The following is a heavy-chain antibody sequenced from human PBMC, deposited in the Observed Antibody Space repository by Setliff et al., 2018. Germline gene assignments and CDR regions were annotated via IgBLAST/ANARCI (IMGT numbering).Heavy chain of an antibody. J-gene: IGHJ4*02. D-gene: IGHD1-1*01. CDR1: GVSVSGYF. CDR2: ISYSGST. CDR3: ARDGAGHTESWKGHFGY. V-gene: IGHV4-59*02. Sequence: SETLSLTCSVSGVSVSGYFWSWTRQPPGKPLEWIGYISYSGSTNYNPSLKTRVSISEDTSRNQISLRLLSVSAADTAVYFCARDGAGHTESWKGHFGYWGQGTEVTVSS.